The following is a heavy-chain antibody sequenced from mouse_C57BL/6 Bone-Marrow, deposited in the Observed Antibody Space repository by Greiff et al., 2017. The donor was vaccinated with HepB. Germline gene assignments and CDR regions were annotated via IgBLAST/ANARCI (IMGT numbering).Heavy chain of an antibody. CDR2: INPSSGYT. D-gene: IGHD1-1*01. CDR3: ARGGGSRSWFAY. V-gene: IGHV1-4*01. CDR1: GYTFTSYT. J-gene: IGHJ3*01. Sequence: VQLVESGAELARPGASVKMSCKASGYTFTSYTMHWVKQRPGQGLEWIGYINPSSGYTKYNQKFKDKATLTADKSSSTAYMQLSSLTSEDSAVYYCARGGGSRSWFAYWGQGTLVTVSA.